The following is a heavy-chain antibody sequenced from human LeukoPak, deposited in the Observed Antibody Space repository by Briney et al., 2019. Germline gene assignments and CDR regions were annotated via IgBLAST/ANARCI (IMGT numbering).Heavy chain of an antibody. V-gene: IGHV4-4*09. CDR1: NGSISSYH. CDR2: ILTSGTT. CDR3: ARLRVSRNYLYYFDY. J-gene: IGHJ4*02. D-gene: IGHD1-7*01. Sequence: SETLSLTCTVSNGSISSYHWSWVRQPTGKGLEWIGYILTSGTTNYNPSLKSRLTISVDTSKNQFTLKLNSVTAADTAVYYCARLRVSRNYLYYFDYWGQGTLVTVSS.